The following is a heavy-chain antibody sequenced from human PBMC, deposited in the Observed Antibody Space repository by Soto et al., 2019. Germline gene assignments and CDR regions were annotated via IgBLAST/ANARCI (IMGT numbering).Heavy chain of an antibody. J-gene: IGHJ4*02. D-gene: IGHD1-26*01. Sequence: QVPLVQSGAEVKESGASVKVSCKASGYTFTGYYIHWVRQAPGQGPEWVGEISPKSGATRYAQKFQGRATMTKDTSISTVYMELRNLRPDDTAVYYCGKGRSGEVGVFYWGQGTLVTVHS. CDR3: GKGRSGEVGVFY. CDR1: GYTFTGYY. V-gene: IGHV1-2*02. CDR2: ISPKSGAT.